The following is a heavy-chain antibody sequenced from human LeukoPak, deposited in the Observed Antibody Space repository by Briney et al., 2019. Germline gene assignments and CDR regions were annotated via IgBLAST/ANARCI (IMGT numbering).Heavy chain of an antibody. CDR2: IYFGRGT. V-gene: IGHV4-4*07. CDR3: ARTTGFAVAGGYYFDY. CDR1: GDSMSRYY. J-gene: IGHJ4*02. Sequence: SETLSLTCNVSGDSMSRYYWSWIRQPAGKGLEWIGRIYFGRGTRYNPSLKSRVTMSVDTSKNRFSLNLSSVTAADTAVYYCARTTGFAVAGGYYFDYWGQGILVTVSS. D-gene: IGHD6-19*01.